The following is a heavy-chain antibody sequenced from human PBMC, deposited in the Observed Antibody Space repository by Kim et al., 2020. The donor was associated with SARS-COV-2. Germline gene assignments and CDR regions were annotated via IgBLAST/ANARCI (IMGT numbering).Heavy chain of an antibody. CDR2: ISAYNGNT. CDR1: GYTFTSYG. J-gene: IGHJ6*02. V-gene: IGHV1-18*01. CDR3: ARVGTLLPQWLVRWYYYYGMDV. Sequence: ASVKVSCKASGYTFTSYGISWVRQAPGQGLEWMGWISAYNGNTNYAQKLQGRVTMTTDTSTSTAYMELRSLRSDDTAVYYCARVGTLLPQWLVRWYYYYGMDVWGQGTTVTVSS. D-gene: IGHD6-19*01.